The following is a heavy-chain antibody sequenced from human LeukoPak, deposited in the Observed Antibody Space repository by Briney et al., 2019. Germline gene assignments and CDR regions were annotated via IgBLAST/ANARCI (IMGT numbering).Heavy chain of an antibody. J-gene: IGHJ6*03. CDR1: GGSFSGYY. V-gene: IGHV4-34*01. CDR3: ARTAAWASGYYYYYYYMDV. D-gene: IGHD3-22*01. CDR2: INHSGST. Sequence: SETLSLTCAVYGGSFSGYYWSWIRQPPGKRLEWIGEINHSGSTNYNPSLKSRVTISVDTSKNQFSLKLSTVTAADTAVYYCARTAAWASGYYYYYYYMDVWGKGTTVTVSS.